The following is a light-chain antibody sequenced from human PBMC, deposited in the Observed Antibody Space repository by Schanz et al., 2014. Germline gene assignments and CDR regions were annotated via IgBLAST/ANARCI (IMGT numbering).Light chain of an antibody. CDR2: GAS. J-gene: IGKJ1*01. V-gene: IGKV3-20*01. Sequence: EIVMTQSPATLSVSPGERATLSCRASQSVSSNLAWYQQKPGQAPRLLIYGASTRATGIPDRFSGSGSGTDFTLTISRLEPEDFAVYYCQHYGSSPTFGQGTKVEIK. CDR1: QSVSSN. CDR3: QHYGSSPT.